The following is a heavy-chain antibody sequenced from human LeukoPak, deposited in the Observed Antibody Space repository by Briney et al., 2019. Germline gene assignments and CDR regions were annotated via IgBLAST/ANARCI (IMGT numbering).Heavy chain of an antibody. CDR1: GGSISSSSYY. D-gene: IGHD3-10*01. V-gene: IGHV4-39*01. J-gene: IGHJ5*02. Sequence: PSEILSLTCTVSGGSISSSSYYWGWIRQPPGKGLEWIGSIYYSGSTYYNPSLKSRVTISVDTSKNQFSLKLSSVTAADTAVYYCARHRRYGSGSYYNVDWFDLWGQGTLVTVSS. CDR3: ARHRRYGSGSYYNVDWFDL. CDR2: IYYSGST.